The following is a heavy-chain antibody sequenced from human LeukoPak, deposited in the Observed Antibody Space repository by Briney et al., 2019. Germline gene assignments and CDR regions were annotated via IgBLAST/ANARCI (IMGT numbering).Heavy chain of an antibody. V-gene: IGHV4-59*08. D-gene: IGHD3-10*01. J-gene: IGHJ6*02. CDR3: SRLRGDGSLTTFSYHGMDV. Sequence: SETLSLTCTVSGGSISSYYWSWIRQPPGKGLEWIGYIYYSGSTNYNPSLKSRVTISVDTSKNQFSLKLSSVTAADTAVYYCSRLRGDGSLTTFSYHGMDVWGQGTTVTVSS. CDR2: IYYSGST. CDR1: GGSISSYY.